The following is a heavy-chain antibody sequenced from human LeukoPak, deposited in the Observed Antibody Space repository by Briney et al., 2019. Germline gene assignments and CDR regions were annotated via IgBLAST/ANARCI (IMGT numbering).Heavy chain of an antibody. CDR2: INAGNGNT. V-gene: IGHV1-3*01. Sequence: ASVKVSCKASGYTFTSYAMHWVRQAPGQRLEWMGWINAGNGNTKYSQKFQGRVTITRDTSASTASMELSSVRSEDTAVYYCARGLSSSWGFDYWGQGTLVTVSS. CDR1: GYTFTSYA. D-gene: IGHD6-13*01. CDR3: ARGLSSSWGFDY. J-gene: IGHJ4*02.